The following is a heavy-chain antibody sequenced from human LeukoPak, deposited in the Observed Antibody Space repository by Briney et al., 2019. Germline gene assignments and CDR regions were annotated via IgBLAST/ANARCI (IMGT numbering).Heavy chain of an antibody. J-gene: IGHJ4*02. D-gene: IGHD5-18*01. V-gene: IGHV4-39*01. CDR3: ARHRGYSYGFVDY. CDR1: GGSISNSNSY. CDR2: IYYSGST. Sequence: PSETLSLTCLVSGGSISNSNSYWAWIRQPPGKGLEWITNIYYSGSTYYNPSLKSRVTISVDTSKNQFSLKLSSVTAADTAVYYCARHRGYSYGFVDYWGQGTLVTVSS.